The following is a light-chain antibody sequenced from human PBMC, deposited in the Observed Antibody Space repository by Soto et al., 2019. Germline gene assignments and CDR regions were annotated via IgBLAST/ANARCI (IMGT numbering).Light chain of an antibody. V-gene: IGKV3D-15*01. Sequence: EIVLAQSPGTLSLSPGERATLSCRASPSVTNSFLAWYQQKPGQAPRLLIYDASNRATGVPARFSGSGSGTEFTLTISSLQSEDFATYYCQHFNNWPPELTFGGGTKVDIK. CDR1: PSVTNS. CDR3: QHFNNWPPELT. CDR2: DAS. J-gene: IGKJ4*01.